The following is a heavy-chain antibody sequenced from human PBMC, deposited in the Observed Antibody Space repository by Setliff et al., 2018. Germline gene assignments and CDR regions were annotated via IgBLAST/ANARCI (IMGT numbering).Heavy chain of an antibody. CDR2: IYSSGST. D-gene: IGHD1-1*01. J-gene: IGHJ4*01. Sequence: SETLSLTCTVSGGAISNYYWSWIRQPPGKGLEWIGYIYSSGSTNYNPSLKSRATISVDTSKSQFSLNLSNVTAADTAVYYCASGLEFDYWGPGSLVTVS. CDR3: ASGLEFDY. CDR1: GGAISNYY. V-gene: IGHV4-4*08.